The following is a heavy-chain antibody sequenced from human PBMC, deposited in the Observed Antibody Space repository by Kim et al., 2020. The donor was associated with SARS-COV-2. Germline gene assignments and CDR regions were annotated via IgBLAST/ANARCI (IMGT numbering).Heavy chain of an antibody. D-gene: IGHD6-19*01. CDR1: GFTFDDYA. CDR3: AKVSRGSGWPHNFEY. Sequence: GGSLRLSCAASGFTFDDYAMHWVRQAPGKSLEWVSLISGDGDRTSYADSVKGRFTISRDNSKNSLYLQMDSLRNDDSALYYCAKVSRGSGWPHNFEYWGRGTRVSVSS. V-gene: IGHV3-43*02. CDR2: ISGDGDRT. J-gene: IGHJ4*02.